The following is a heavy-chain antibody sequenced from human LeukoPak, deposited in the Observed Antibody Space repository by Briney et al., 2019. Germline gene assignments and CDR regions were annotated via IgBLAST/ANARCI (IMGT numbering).Heavy chain of an antibody. CDR1: GFTFDDYD. CDR2: INWNGGST. CDR3: ARIAMAGIGDGFDI. J-gene: IGHJ3*02. D-gene: IGHD6-19*01. Sequence: GGSLRLSCAASGFTFDDYDMSWVRQAPGKGLEWVSGINWNGGSTGYADSVKGRFTISRDNARNSLYLQMNSLRAEDTGLYYCARIAMAGIGDGFDIWGQGTMVTVSS. V-gene: IGHV3-20*04.